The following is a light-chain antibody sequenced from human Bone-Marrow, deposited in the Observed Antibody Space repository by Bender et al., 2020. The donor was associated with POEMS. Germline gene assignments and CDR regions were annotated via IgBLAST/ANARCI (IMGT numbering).Light chain of an antibody. J-gene: IGLJ3*02. V-gene: IGLV1-44*01. CDR2: NNS. CDR1: SSKFGSYP. CDR3: ATWDDSLNGWV. Sequence: QSVLTQPPSASGTPGQRVTISCSGSSSKFGSYPVNWYQQLPGAAPKLVIFNNSQRPSGVPDRFSGSNSGTSASLAISGLLSVDEADFSCATWDDSLNGWVFGGGTKLTVL.